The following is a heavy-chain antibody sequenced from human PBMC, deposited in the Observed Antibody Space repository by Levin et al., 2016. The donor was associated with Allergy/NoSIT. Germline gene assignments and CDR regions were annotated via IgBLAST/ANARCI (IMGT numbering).Heavy chain of an antibody. D-gene: IGHD4-17*01. CDR1: GFTFSSYA. CDR2: ISGSGGST. V-gene: IGHV3-23*01. J-gene: IGHJ4*02. CDR3: ATPGEATVITRPSYFDY. Sequence: GGSLRLSCAASGFTFSSYAMSWVRQAPGKGLEWVSAISGSGGSTYYADSVKGRFSISRDTSKNTVYLQMNSLRAEDTAVYYCATPGEATVITRPSYFDYWGQGTLVTVSS.